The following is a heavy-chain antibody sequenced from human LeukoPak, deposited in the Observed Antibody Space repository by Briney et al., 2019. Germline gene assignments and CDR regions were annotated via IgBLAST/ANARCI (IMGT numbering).Heavy chain of an antibody. V-gene: IGHV3-23*01. CDR1: GFTFTNYA. CDR3: AKWGDYDILTGYYVPDY. J-gene: IGHJ4*02. D-gene: IGHD3-9*01. Sequence: GPSLRLSCVASGFTFTNYAMSWVRQAPGKGREWVSAITGSDGSSYYADSVKGRFTISRDNSKNTLYLQVNSLRAEDTAVYYCAKWGDYDILTGYYVPDYWGQGTLVTVSS. CDR2: ITGSDGSS.